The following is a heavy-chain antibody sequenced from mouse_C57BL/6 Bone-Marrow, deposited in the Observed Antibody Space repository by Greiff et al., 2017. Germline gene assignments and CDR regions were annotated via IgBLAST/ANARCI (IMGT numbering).Heavy chain of an antibody. CDR3: TTVATVVYFDY. V-gene: IGHV14-4*01. CDR1: GFNIKDDY. D-gene: IGHD1-1*01. CDR2: IDPENGAT. J-gene: IGHJ2*01. Sequence: DVKLQESGAELVRPGASVKLSCTASGFNIKDDYMHWVQQRPEPGLEWMGWIDPENGATEYASKFQGKATITADTSSNTAYLQLSSLTSDDTAVYDCTTVATVVYFDYWGQGTTLTVSS.